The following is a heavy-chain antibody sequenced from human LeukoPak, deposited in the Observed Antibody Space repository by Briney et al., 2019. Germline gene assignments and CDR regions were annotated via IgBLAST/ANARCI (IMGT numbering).Heavy chain of an antibody. V-gene: IGHV3-74*01. CDR2: INSDGSST. Sequence: GGSLRLSCAASGFTFSNYWMHWVRQAPGKGLVWVSRINSDGSSTNYADSVKGRFTISRDNAKNSVYLQMNSLRAEDTAVYYCSRVLTVGVTTDAFDIWGQGTMVTVSS. CDR3: SRVLTVGVTTDAFDI. CDR1: GFTFSNYW. J-gene: IGHJ3*02. D-gene: IGHD1-26*01.